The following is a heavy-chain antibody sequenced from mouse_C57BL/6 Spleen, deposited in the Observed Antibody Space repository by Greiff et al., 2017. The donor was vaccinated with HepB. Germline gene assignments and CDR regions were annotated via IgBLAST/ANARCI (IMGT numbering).Heavy chain of an antibody. D-gene: IGHD1-1*01. J-gene: IGHJ1*03. V-gene: IGHV1-72*01. CDR1: GYTFTSYW. CDR2: IDPNSGGT. CDR3: ARSGCYYGSSYWYFDV. Sequence: QVQLQQPGAELVKPGASVKLSCKASGYTFTSYWMHWVKQRPGRGLEWIGRIDPNSGGTKYNEKFKSKATLPVDKPSSTAYMKLSSLPSEDSAVYYCARSGCYYGSSYWYFDVGGTGTTVTVSS.